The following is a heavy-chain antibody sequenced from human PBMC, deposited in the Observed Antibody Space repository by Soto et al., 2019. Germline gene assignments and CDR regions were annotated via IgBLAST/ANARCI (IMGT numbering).Heavy chain of an antibody. Sequence: VQLLEAGGCLVQPGGSLRLSCAASGFTFRRYAMTWVRQAPGKRLKWVSTVDGGGGTHYYSDSVKGRFAIARDNSKTNVYLKSIKPRATAMYVYYCVKESLDRRTSDIWGQGTMVTVSS. D-gene: IGHD1-1*01. J-gene: IGHJ3*02. CDR2: VDGGGGTH. CDR3: VKESLDRRTSDI. CDR1: GFTFRRYA. V-gene: IGHV3-23*01.